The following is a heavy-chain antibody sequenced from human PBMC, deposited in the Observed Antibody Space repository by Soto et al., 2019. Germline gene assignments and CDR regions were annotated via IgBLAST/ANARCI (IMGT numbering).Heavy chain of an antibody. J-gene: IGHJ3*02. CDR3: ARGLNYYDSSGYYYPHDAFDI. D-gene: IGHD3-22*01. CDR1: GGTFSSYA. CDR2: IIPIFGTA. Sequence: SVKVSCKASGGTFSSYAISWVRQAPGQGLEWMGGIIPIFGTANYAQKFQGRVTITADESTSTAYMELSSLRSEDTAVYYCARGLNYYDSSGYYYPHDAFDIWGQGTMVTVSS. V-gene: IGHV1-69*13.